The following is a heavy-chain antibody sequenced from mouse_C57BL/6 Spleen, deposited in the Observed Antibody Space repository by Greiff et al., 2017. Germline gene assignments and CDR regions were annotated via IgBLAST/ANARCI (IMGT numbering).Heavy chain of an antibody. Sequence: EVKLVESGGGLVKPGGSLKLSCAASGFTFSSYAMSWVRQTPEKRLEWVATISDGGSYTYYPDNVKGRFTISRDNAKNNLYLQMSHLKSEDTAMYYCARDRATGPRPYFDYWGQGTTLTVSS. J-gene: IGHJ2*01. D-gene: IGHD3-1*01. V-gene: IGHV5-4*01. CDR2: ISDGGSYT. CDR1: GFTFSSYA. CDR3: ARDRATGPRPYFDY.